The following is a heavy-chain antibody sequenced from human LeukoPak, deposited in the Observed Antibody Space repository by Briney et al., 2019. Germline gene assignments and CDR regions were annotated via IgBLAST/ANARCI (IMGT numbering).Heavy chain of an antibody. CDR3: ARGLRDEERHYGYYYMDV. J-gene: IGHJ6*03. Sequence: WDTLSLTCSASGDSVSGYYVSWIRQPPGKGLEWIGYFYTSTNTNYNPSLKSRVTMSVDTSKNHFSLKLTSVTAADTAVYYCARGLRDEERHYGYYYMDVWGKGTTVTVSS. D-gene: IGHD3-22*01. CDR2: FYTSTNT. V-gene: IGHV4-4*09. CDR1: GDSVSGYY.